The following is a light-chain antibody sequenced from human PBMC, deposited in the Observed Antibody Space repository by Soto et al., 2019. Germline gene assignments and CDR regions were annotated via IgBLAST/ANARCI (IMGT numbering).Light chain of an antibody. Sequence: DIQMTQSPSSLSASVGDRVTITCRASQVITNFLAWYQQKPGKAPKLLIYAASTLQSGVPSRFSGSGSGTDFTLTISSLQPEDVATYSCQQSYSTTWTFGQGTKVEIQ. CDR1: QVITNF. J-gene: IGKJ1*01. CDR3: QQSYSTTWT. CDR2: AAS. V-gene: IGKV1-27*01.